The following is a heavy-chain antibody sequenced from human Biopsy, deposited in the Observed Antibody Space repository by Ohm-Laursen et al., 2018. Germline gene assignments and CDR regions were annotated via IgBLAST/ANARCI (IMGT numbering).Heavy chain of an antibody. D-gene: IGHD6-19*01. J-gene: IGHJ6*02. Sequence: ASVKVSCKASGGAFTNYAINWVRQAPGHGLEWMGGIITVSETAGYAERFQGRATITADVTTTTAYIDLSGLRSEDTAVYYCVAYPSSGFFENNDDFAMDVWGQGTTVIVSS. CDR2: IITVSETA. CDR1: GGAFTNYA. V-gene: IGHV1-69*13. CDR3: VAYPSSGFFENNDDFAMDV.